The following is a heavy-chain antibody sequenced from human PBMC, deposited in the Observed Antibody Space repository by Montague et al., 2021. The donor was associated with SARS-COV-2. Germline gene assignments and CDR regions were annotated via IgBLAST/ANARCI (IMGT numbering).Heavy chain of an antibody. CDR1: GGSISSSSYY. D-gene: IGHD6-19*01. J-gene: IGHJ6*02. Sequence: SETLSLTCTVSGGSISSSSYYWGWIRRPPGKGLEWIGSIYYSGSTYYXPSLKSRVTISVDTSKNQFSLKLGSVTAADTAVYYCARVGLRRLVRLSGMDVWGQGTTVTVSS. CDR3: ARVGLRRLVRLSGMDV. CDR2: IYYSGST. V-gene: IGHV4-39*07.